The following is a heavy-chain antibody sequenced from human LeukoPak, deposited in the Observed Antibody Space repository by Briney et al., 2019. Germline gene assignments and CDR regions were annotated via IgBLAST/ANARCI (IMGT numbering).Heavy chain of an antibody. J-gene: IGHJ5*02. CDR1: GFTCSTYA. CDR2: ITGSGGST. CDR3: AKDLYDSSTSPPPNWFDP. D-gene: IGHD3-22*01. V-gene: IGHV3-23*01. Sequence: GGSLRLSCAASGFTCSTYAMNWVRQTPGKGLEWVSAITGSGGSTYYTDSVKGRFTISRDNSKNTLYLQMNSLRVEDTAKYYCAKDLYDSSTSPPPNWFDPWGQGTLVTVSS.